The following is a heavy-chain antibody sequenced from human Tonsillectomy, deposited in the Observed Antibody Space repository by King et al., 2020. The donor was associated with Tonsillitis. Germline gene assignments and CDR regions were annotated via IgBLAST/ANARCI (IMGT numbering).Heavy chain of an antibody. Sequence: VQLVESGGGLVQPGGSLRLSCAASEFTFSSYAMSWVRQAPGKGLEWVSAISGSGGSTYYADSMKGRFTISRDNSKNTLYLQMNSLRAEESAVYYCTKWDGSDYSWGVSFDYWGQGTLVTVSS. CDR3: TKWDGSDYSWGVSFDY. CDR2: ISGSGGST. V-gene: IGHV3-23*04. CDR1: EFTFSSYA. J-gene: IGHJ4*02. D-gene: IGHD4-17*01.